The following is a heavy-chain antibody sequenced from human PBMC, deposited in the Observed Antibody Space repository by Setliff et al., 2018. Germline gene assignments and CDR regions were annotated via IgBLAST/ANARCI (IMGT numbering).Heavy chain of an antibody. CDR3: VRGFTIFGVVKLERWFDP. D-gene: IGHD3-3*01. CDR1: GYSINSDCF. CDR2: ISHSGST. Sequence: PSETLSLTCAVSGYSINSDCFWGWIRQPPGKGLEWIGTISHSGSTSYNSSLKSRVTMSVDTSKNQFFLKLSSVTAAGTAVYYCVRGFTIFGVVKLERWFDPWGQGTLVTVSS. J-gene: IGHJ5*02. V-gene: IGHV4-38-2*01.